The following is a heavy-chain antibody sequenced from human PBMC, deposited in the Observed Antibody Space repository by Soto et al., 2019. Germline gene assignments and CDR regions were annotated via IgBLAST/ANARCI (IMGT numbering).Heavy chain of an antibody. V-gene: IGHV4-34*01. D-gene: IGHD3-16*01. CDR1: GLSFSGYS. Sequence: SETLSLTCAVSGLSFSGYSWSWIRQPPGKGLEWIGQITLSGDTNYSPSLKSRVSLSVDPSKNQFSLSLSSVTAADTAVYYCARPTYIRGWFDPWGQGTLVTVSS. J-gene: IGHJ5*02. CDR3: ARPTYIRGWFDP. CDR2: ITLSGDT.